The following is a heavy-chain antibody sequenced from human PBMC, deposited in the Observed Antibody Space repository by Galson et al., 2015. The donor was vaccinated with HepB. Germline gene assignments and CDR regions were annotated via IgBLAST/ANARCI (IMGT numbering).Heavy chain of an antibody. Sequence: SLRLSCAASGFTFSNAWMSWVRQAPGKGLEWVGRIKSKTDGGTTDYAAPVKGRFTISRDDSKNTLYLQMNSLKTEDTAVYYCTTDPGSPSRVLWFGELSESYYYYGMDVWGQGTTVTVSS. J-gene: IGHJ6*02. CDR3: TTDPGSPSRVLWFGELSESYYYYGMDV. CDR2: IKSKTDGGTT. D-gene: IGHD3-10*01. CDR1: GFTFSNAW. V-gene: IGHV3-15*01.